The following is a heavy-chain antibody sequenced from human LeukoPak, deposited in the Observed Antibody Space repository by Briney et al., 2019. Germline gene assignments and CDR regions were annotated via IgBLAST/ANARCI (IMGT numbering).Heavy chain of an antibody. Sequence: SETLSLTCAVYGGSFSGYYWSWIRQPPGKGLEWIGELNHSGSTNYNPSLKSRVTISVDTSKNQFSLKLSSVTAADTAVHYCATSITYCSSTSCSLDYWGQGTLVTVSS. V-gene: IGHV4-34*01. J-gene: IGHJ4*02. CDR2: LNHSGST. CDR1: GGSFSGYY. D-gene: IGHD2-2*01. CDR3: ATSITYCSSTSCSLDY.